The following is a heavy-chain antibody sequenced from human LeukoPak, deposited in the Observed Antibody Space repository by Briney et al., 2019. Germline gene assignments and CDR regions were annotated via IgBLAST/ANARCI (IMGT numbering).Heavy chain of an antibody. J-gene: IGHJ5*02. D-gene: IGHD3-22*01. Sequence: SETLSLTCAVSGGSISSSNWWSWVRQPPGKGLEWIGEIYHSGSTNYNPSLKSRVTISVDKSKNQFSLKLSSVTAADTAVYYCAIEDYYDSSGYYHWGQGTLVTVSS. CDR2: IYHSGST. CDR3: AIEDYYDSSGYYH. CDR1: GGSISSSNW. V-gene: IGHV4-4*02.